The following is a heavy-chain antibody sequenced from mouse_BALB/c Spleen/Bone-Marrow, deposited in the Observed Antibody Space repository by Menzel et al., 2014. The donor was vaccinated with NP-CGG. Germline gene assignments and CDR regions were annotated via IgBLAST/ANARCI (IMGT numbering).Heavy chain of an antibody. D-gene: IGHD1-1*01. V-gene: IGHV2-6-4*01. CDR1: EFSFSRYS. CDR3: ARMYYAYAMDY. J-gene: IGHJ4*01. Sequence: QVQLQQSGPGLVAPSQSLSITCTVSEFSFSRYSVHWVRQPPGKGLEWLGVIWGGGSTDYNSALKSRLNISKVNSKSQVFLKMNSLQTDDTAMYYCARMYYAYAMDYWGQGTSVTVSS. CDR2: IWGGGST.